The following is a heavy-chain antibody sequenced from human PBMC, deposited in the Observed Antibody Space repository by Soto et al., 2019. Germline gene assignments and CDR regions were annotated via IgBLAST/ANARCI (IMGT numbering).Heavy chain of an antibody. J-gene: IGHJ6*02. CDR1: GYTFIKYG. V-gene: IGHV1-18*01. Sequence: QVQLAQSPAEVKKPGASVKVSCKASGYTFIKYGIAWVRQAPGQGLEWMGWISPVSDNTIYAQKFQGRVTMTADRSTKTVYLDLRLLQSNDTAVYYCARGGYYDNVWRNLRHYGLDKWGQGTSVTVSS. D-gene: IGHD3-16*01. CDR3: ARGGYYDNVWRNLRHYGLDK. CDR2: ISPVSDNT.